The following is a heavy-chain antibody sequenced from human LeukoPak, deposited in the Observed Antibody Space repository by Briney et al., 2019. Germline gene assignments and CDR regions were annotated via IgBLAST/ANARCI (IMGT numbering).Heavy chain of an antibody. V-gene: IGHV4-59*01. D-gene: IGHD3-22*01. CDR3: AGDADYYDSSGYFKTDAFDI. J-gene: IGHJ3*02. CDR2: IYYSGST. CDR1: GGSISSYY. Sequence: SETLSLTCTVSGGSISSYYWSWIRQPPGKGLEWIGYIYYSGSTNYNPSLKSRVTISVDTSKNQFSLKLSSVTAADTAVYYCAGDADYYDSSGYFKTDAFDIWGQGTMVTVSS.